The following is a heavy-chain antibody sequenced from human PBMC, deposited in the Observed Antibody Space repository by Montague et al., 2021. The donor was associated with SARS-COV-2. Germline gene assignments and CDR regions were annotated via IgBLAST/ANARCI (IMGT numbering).Heavy chain of an antibody. CDR1: GGSISTSSYY. CDR3: DGNSEDEYYFDY. D-gene: IGHD2/OR15-2a*01. V-gene: IGHV4-39*01. J-gene: IGHJ4*02. Sequence: SETLSLTCTVSGGSISTSSYYWGWIRQPPGKGLEWIGSFSYSGSTYYNPSLKSRVTISVDASKNQFSLKLSSVTAADTAVYYWDGNSEDEYYFDYWGQGTLVTVSS. CDR2: FSYSGST.